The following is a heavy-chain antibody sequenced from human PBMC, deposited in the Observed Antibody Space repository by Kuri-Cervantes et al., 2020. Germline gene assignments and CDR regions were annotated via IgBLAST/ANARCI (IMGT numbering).Heavy chain of an antibody. Sequence: GGSLRLSCKGSGYSFTTYWIGWVRQMPGKGLEWMGIIYPGGSDTRYSPSFQGQVTISVDKSTSTAYLKWNSLKASDTAMYYCARRHGEAETGPDYWYFDLWGRGTLVTVSS. D-gene: IGHD6-13*01. J-gene: IGHJ2*01. CDR1: GYSFTTYW. V-gene: IGHV5-51*01. CDR3: ARRHGEAETGPDYWYFDL. CDR2: IYPGGSDT.